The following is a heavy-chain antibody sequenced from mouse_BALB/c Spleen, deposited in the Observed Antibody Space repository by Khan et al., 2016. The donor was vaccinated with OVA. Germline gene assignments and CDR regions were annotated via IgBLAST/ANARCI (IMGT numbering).Heavy chain of an antibody. CDR2: IWGDGST. V-gene: IGHV2-6-7*01. J-gene: IGHJ4*01. D-gene: IGHD2-4*01. CDR3: AREIYYDYAYYYAMDY. CDR1: GFSLTGYG. Sequence: QVQLKESGPGLVAPSQSLSITCTVSGFSLTGYGVNWVRQPPGKGLEWLGMIWGDGSTDYNSALKSRLSISKDNSKSQVFLKMNSLHTDGTARYYCAREIYYDYAYYYAMDYWGQGTSVTVSS.